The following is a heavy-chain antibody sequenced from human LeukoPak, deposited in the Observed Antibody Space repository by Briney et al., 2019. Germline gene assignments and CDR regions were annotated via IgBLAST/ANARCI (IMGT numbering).Heavy chain of an antibody. CDR1: GFTFSSYS. Sequence: PGGSLRLSCAASGFTFSSYSMNWVRQAPGKGLEWVSSISSSSSYIYYADSVKGRFTISRDNAKNSLYLQMNSLRAEDTAVYYCARDLTYGNWFDPWGQGTLVTVSS. CDR2: ISSSSSYI. V-gene: IGHV3-21*01. J-gene: IGHJ5*02. CDR3: ARDLTYGNWFDP. D-gene: IGHD2-21*01.